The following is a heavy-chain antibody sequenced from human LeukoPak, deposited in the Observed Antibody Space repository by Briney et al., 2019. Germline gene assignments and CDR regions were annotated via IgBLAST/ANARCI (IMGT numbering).Heavy chain of an antibody. D-gene: IGHD6-6*01. CDR2: INTNTGNP. CDR3: ARSVGPSIAAWLLSY. V-gene: IGHV7-4-1*02. Sequence: ASVKVSCKASGYTFPSYAMNWVRQAPGQGLEWMGWINTNTGNPTYAQGFTGRFVFSLDTSVSTAYLQISSLKAEDTAVYYCARSVGPSIAAWLLSYWGQGTLVTVSS. CDR1: GYTFPSYA. J-gene: IGHJ4*02.